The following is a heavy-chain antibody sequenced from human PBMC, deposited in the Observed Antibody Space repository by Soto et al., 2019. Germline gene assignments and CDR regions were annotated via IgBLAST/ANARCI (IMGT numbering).Heavy chain of an antibody. CDR3: ARGGTNSNYIGRYDY. Sequence: GGSLRLSCAASGFTFSSYAMHWVRQAPGKGLEWVAVIWNDGSNKYYADSVKGRFTISRDNSKNMLYLQMNSLRAEDTAVYYCARGGTNSNYIGRYDYWGPGTLVTVSS. CDR2: IWNDGSNK. D-gene: IGHD4-4*01. V-gene: IGHV3-33*01. CDR1: GFTFSSYA. J-gene: IGHJ4*02.